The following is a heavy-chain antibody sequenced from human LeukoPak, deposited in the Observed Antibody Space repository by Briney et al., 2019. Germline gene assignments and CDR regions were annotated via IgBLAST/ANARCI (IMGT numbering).Heavy chain of an antibody. V-gene: IGHV4-39*07. CDR3: ARPNIRYCSGGACSNDGSDY. CDR2: FYYSGST. CDR1: GGSISSSTYY. Sequence: SETLSLTCTVSGGSISSSTYYWGWIRQPPGKGLEWIGTFYYSGSTYYSPSLKSRVTISVDTSKNQFSLKLSSVTAADTAVYYCARPNIRYCSGGACSNDGSDYWGQGTLVTVSS. D-gene: IGHD2-15*01. J-gene: IGHJ4*02.